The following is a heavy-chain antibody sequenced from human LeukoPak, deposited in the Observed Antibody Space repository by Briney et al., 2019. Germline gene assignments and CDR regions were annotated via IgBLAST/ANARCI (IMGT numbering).Heavy chain of an antibody. CDR3: ASAQDLVTLSC. D-gene: IGHD3-9*01. CDR1: GFIFSSYS. CDR2: ISSSSSYI. J-gene: IGHJ4*02. V-gene: IGHV3-21*01. Sequence: GGSLRLSCAASGFIFSSYSMNWVRQAPGKGLEWVSSISSSSSYIYYADSVKGRFTISRDNDKNSLYLQMNSLRVEDTAVYYCASAQDLVTLSCWGQGTLVTVSS.